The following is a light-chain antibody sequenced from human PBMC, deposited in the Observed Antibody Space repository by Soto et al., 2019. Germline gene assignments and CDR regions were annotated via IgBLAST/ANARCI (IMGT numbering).Light chain of an antibody. CDR2: TAS. CDR1: QSINNY. J-gene: IGKJ4*01. CDR3: QQSYDIPPVT. V-gene: IGKV1-39*01. Sequence: DIQMTQSPSSLSASVGDRVTITCRASQSINNYLNWYQQKTGEAPKLLIYTASSLQSGVPSRFSGSGSGTDFTLTISSLQPEDFATYYCQQSYDIPPVTFGGGTKVEIK.